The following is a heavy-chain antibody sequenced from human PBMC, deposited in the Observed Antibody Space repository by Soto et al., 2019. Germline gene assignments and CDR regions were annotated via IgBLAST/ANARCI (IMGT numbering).Heavy chain of an antibody. CDR2: IKSDGSST. CDR3: AQLGLMTFSHKHYFNH. D-gene: IGHD3-16*01. J-gene: IGHJ4*02. CDR1: GFSFDNYG. V-gene: IGHV3-23*01. Sequence: EVQLLESGGDLVQPGGSLRLSCVGSGFSFDNYGMSWVRQAPGKGLEWVSAIKSDGSSTYYAASVKDRFTIPRDNSKNTLYLQLNSLRSEDTAVYYCAQLGLMTFSHKHYFNHWGRGTLVTVSS.